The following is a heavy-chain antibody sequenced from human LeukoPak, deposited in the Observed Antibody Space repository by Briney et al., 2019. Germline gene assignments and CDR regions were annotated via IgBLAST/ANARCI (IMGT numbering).Heavy chain of an antibody. V-gene: IGHV7-4-1*02. CDR2: INTNTGSP. CDR3: AREGSGSYYNEGYNWFDP. Sequence: ASVKVSCKASGYTFTSYAMNWVRQAPGQGLEWMGWINTNTGSPTYAQGFTGRFVFSLDTSVSTAYLQISSLKAEDTAVYYCAREGSGSYYNEGYNWFDPLGQGTLVTVSS. CDR1: GYTFTSYA. D-gene: IGHD3-10*01. J-gene: IGHJ5*02.